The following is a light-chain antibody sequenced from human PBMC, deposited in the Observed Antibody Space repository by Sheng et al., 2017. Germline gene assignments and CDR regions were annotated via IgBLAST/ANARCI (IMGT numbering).Light chain of an antibody. Sequence: QSVLTQPPSMSGAPRQRVTISCSGSDSNIGKNTVNWHQQLPGKAPRLLIYFNDLVASGVSDRFSASKSGTSASLAINGLQSEDEADYFCAAWDDSLQGPVFGGRDHTDRP. V-gene: IGLV1-36*01. CDR1: DSNIGKNT. CDR2: FND. J-gene: IGLJ2*01. CDR3: AAWDDSLQGPV.